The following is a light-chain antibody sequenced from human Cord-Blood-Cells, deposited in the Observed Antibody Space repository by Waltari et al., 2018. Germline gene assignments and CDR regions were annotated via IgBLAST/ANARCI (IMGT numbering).Light chain of an antibody. V-gene: IGLV2-14*01. CDR1: SSDAGGYNH. J-gene: IGLJ2*01. CDR3: SSYTSSSTLV. CDR2: DVS. Sequence: QSDLSQPASVSGSPGQSITISCTGTSSDAGGYNHVSWYQQHPGKASKLMIYDVSNRPSGVSDRFSGSKSGNTASLTISGLQAEDEADYYCSSYTSSSTLVFGGGTKLTVL.